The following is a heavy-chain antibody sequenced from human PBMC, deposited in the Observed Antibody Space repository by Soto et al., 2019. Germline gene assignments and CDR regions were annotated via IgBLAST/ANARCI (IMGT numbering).Heavy chain of an antibody. CDR3: AKGWGDY. CDR1: GFTFSSYT. J-gene: IGHJ4*02. Sequence: EVQLLESGGGLVQPGGSLRLSCAASGFTFSSYTMSWVRQGPGKGLGWVSGISSSGGSTVYAASVKGRFTISRDNFQNTLYLQMNSLRAEDTAVYYCAKGWGDYWGQGTPVTVSS. V-gene: IGHV3-23*01. CDR2: ISSSGGST. D-gene: IGHD7-27*01.